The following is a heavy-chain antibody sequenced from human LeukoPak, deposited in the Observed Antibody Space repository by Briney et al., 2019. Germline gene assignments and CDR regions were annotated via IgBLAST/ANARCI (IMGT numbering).Heavy chain of an antibody. D-gene: IGHD3-22*01. J-gene: IGHJ3*02. V-gene: IGHV3-21*01. CDR2: ISSSSSYI. CDR1: GFTVSSNY. CDR3: ARERPQTYYYDSSGYPDAFDI. Sequence: GGSLRLSCAASGFTVSSNYMSWVRQAPGKGLEWVSSISSSSSYIYYADSVKGRFTISRDNAKNSLYLQMNSLRAEDTAVYYCARERPQTYYYDSSGYPDAFDIWGQGTMVTVSS.